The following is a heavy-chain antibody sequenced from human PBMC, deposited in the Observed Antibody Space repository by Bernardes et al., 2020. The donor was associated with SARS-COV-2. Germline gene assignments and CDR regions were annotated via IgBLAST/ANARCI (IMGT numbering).Heavy chain of an antibody. CDR3: ARGDNTSPGWYFDY. J-gene: IGHJ4*02. Sequence: SETLSLTCTVSGGSISTYYWNWIRQSAGKELEWIGRIYTTGSTTYNPSLKSRVTMSVDTSKNQFSLKLTSVTAADTAVYYCARGDNTSPGWYFDYWGQGTLVTVSS. V-gene: IGHV4-4*07. CDR2: IYTTGST. CDR1: GGSISTYY. D-gene: IGHD6-19*01.